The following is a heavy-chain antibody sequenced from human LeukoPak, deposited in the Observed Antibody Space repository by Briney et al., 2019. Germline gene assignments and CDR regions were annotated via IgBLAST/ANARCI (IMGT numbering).Heavy chain of an antibody. D-gene: IGHD1-26*01. CDR3: ARAEWVPWGLNAFDI. V-gene: IGHV1-69*05. CDR1: GGTFSSYA. J-gene: IGHJ3*02. Sequence: ASVKVSCKASGGTFSSYAISWVRQAPGQGLEWMGGIIPIFGTANYAQKFQGRVTITTDESTSTAYMELSSLRSEDTAVYYCARAEWVPWGLNAFDIWGQGTMVTVSS. CDR2: IIPIFGTA.